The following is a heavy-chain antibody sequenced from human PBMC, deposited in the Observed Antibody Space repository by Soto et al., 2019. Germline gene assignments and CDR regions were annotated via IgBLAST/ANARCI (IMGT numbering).Heavy chain of an antibody. V-gene: IGHV3-30*18. D-gene: IGHD4-17*01. CDR3: AKEPRDYGDYVV. Sequence: LRLSCAASGFTFSSYGMHWVRQAPGKGLEWVAVISYDGSNKYYADSVKGRFTISRDNSKNTLYLQMNSLRAEDTAVYYCAKEPRDYGDYVVWGQGTLVTVSS. CDR2: ISYDGSNK. J-gene: IGHJ4*02. CDR1: GFTFSSYG.